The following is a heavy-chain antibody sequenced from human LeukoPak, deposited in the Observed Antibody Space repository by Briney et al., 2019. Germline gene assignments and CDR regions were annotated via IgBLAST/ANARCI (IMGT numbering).Heavy chain of an antibody. Sequence: PSETLSLTCTVSGDSISSSSYYWSWLRQPPGTGLEWIGKINHSGSTNYNPSLKSRVTISVDTSKNQFSLKLSSVTAADTAVYYCARGLYCGGDCYSSKGAFDIWGQGTMVTVSS. V-gene: IGHV4-39*07. CDR3: ARGLYCGGDCYSSKGAFDI. J-gene: IGHJ3*02. CDR2: INHSGST. CDR1: GDSISSSSYY. D-gene: IGHD2-21*02.